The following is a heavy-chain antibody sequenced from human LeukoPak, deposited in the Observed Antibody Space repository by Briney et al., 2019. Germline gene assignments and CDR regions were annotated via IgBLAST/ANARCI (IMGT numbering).Heavy chain of an antibody. Sequence: PSETLSLTCTVSGGSISSYYWSWIRQPAGKGLEWIGRIYTSGSTNYNPSLKSRVTMSVDTSKNQFSLKLSSVTAADTAVYYCGRFVITFGGVIHYFDYWGQGTLVTVSS. CDR1: GGSISSYY. V-gene: IGHV4-4*07. CDR2: IYTSGST. J-gene: IGHJ4*02. CDR3: GRFVITFGGVIHYFDY. D-gene: IGHD3-16*01.